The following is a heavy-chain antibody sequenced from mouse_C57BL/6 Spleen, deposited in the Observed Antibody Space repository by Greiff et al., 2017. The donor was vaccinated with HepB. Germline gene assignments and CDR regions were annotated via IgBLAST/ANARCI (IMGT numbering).Heavy chain of an antibody. CDR2: IYPGDGDT. CDR3: AREDGYYPYYFDY. D-gene: IGHD2-3*01. CDR1: GYAFSSSW. Sequence: VKLQQSGPELVKPGASVKISCKASGYAFSSSWMNWVKQRPGKGLEWIGRIYPGDGDTNYNGKFKGKATLTADKSSSTAYMQLSSLTSEDSAVYFCAREDGYYPYYFDYWGQGTTLTVSS. V-gene: IGHV1-82*01. J-gene: IGHJ2*01.